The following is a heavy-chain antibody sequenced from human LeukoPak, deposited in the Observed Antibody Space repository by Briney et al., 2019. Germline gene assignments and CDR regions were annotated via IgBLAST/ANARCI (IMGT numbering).Heavy chain of an antibody. Sequence: GGSLRLSCAASGFTFSSHSMNWVRQAPGKGLEWVSSISSSSSYIYYADSVKGRFTISRDNAKNSLYLQMNSLRAEDTAVYYCARDPANSSSWPLDYWGQGTLVTVSS. V-gene: IGHV3-21*01. CDR1: GFTFSSHS. D-gene: IGHD6-13*01. CDR2: ISSSSSYI. J-gene: IGHJ4*02. CDR3: ARDPANSSSWPLDY.